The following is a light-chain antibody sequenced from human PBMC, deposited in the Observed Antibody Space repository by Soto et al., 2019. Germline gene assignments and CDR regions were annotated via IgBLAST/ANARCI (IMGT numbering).Light chain of an antibody. Sequence: QSALTQPPSASGSPGQSVTISCTGTSSDVGGYNYVSWYQQHPGKAPKLMIYAVSTRTSGVSNRFSGSKSGNTASLTISGLQAEDEAYYYCSSHNPVGTLQIFGPGTKVTVL. CDR2: AVS. V-gene: IGLV2-14*01. CDR3: SSHNPVGTLQI. J-gene: IGLJ1*01. CDR1: SSDVGGYNY.